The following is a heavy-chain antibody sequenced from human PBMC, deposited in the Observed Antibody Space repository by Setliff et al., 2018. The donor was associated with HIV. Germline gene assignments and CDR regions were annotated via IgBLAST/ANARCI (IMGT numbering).Heavy chain of an antibody. Sequence: PSETLSLTCAVYGGSFSGYYWSWIRQPPGKGLEWIGEINHSGSTNYNMSLWSRVTISLDASRNQFSLELVSVTAADTAVYYCAGGPGTTSIVYWAQGTLVTVSS. V-gene: IGHV4-34*01. D-gene: IGHD1-26*01. CDR2: INHSGST. CDR1: GGSFSGYY. J-gene: IGHJ4*02. CDR3: AGGPGTTSIVY.